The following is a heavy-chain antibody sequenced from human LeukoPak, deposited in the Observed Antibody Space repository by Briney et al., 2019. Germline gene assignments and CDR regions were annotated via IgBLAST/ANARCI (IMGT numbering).Heavy chain of an antibody. D-gene: IGHD2-21*01. CDR1: GFRFSSNG. CDR2: IRNDGSDK. J-gene: IGHJ4*02. CDR3: VRDADWSFDY. V-gene: IGHV3-30*02. Sequence: GGSLRLSCVASGFRFSSNGMHWVRQAPGKGLEWVTFIRNDGSDKYYADSVKGRFTISRDTSKNTVYVQMNSLRNEDTAVYYCVRDADWSFDYWGQGTLVTVSS.